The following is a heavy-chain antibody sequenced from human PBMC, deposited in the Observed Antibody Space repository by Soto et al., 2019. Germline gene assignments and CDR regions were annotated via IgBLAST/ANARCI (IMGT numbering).Heavy chain of an antibody. CDR3: ARVVFTMVRGVIIQMYYYYGMDV. CDR1: GYTFTSYG. V-gene: IGHV1-18*01. J-gene: IGHJ6*02. CDR2: ISAYNGNT. D-gene: IGHD3-10*01. Sequence: ASVKVSCKASGYTFTSYGISWVRQAPGRGLEWMGWISAYNGNTNYAQKLQGRVTMTTDTSTSTAYMELRSLRSDDTAVYYCARVVFTMVRGVIIQMYYYYGMDVWGQGTTVTVSS.